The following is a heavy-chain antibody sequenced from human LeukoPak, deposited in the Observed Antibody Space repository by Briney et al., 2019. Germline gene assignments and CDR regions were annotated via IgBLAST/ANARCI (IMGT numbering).Heavy chain of an antibody. V-gene: IGHV1-18*01. J-gene: IGHJ4*02. CDR1: GYSFNSYG. CDR3: ARAQYHYGDSGQNFFDY. Sequence: ASVKVSCKASGYSFNSYGFTWVRQAPGQGLEWMGWISAFNRQTRYGRKFQGRVTLTTDTSTNTAYMELRSLISGDTATYYCARAQYHYGDSGQNFFDYWGQESLVTVSP. CDR2: ISAFNRQT. D-gene: IGHD3-10*01.